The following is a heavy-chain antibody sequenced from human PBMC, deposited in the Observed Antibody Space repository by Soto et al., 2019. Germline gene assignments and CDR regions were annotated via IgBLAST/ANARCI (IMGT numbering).Heavy chain of an antibody. CDR2: IYWDDNK. V-gene: IGHV2-5*02. Sequence: QITLKESGPTLVKPTQTLTLTCTFSGFSLSTSGVGVGWIRQPPGKALEWLALIYWDDNKRYSQSLKRRLTITKDTPKNQVVLTMTNMDPVDTATYYCARRQTYCGGNCYSGFDYWGQGTLVTVSS. D-gene: IGHD2-21*02. J-gene: IGHJ4*02. CDR1: GFSLSTSGVG. CDR3: ARRQTYCGGNCYSGFDY.